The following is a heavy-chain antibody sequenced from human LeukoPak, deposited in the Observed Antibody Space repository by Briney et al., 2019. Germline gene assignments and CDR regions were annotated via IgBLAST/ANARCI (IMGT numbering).Heavy chain of an antibody. Sequence: PSETLSLTCTVSGGSISSYYWSWIRQPPGKGLEWIGYIYYSGSTNYNPSLKSRVTISVDTSKNQFSLKLSSVTAADTAVYYCARDSPYYYDSSGYGGSMEFDYWGQGTLVTVSS. D-gene: IGHD3-22*01. J-gene: IGHJ4*02. CDR1: GGSISSYY. CDR3: ARDSPYYYDSSGYGGSMEFDY. CDR2: IYYSGST. V-gene: IGHV4-59*01.